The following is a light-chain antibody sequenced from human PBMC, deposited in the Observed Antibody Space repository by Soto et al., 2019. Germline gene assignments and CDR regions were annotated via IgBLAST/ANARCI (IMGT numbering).Light chain of an antibody. J-gene: IGLJ2*01. V-gene: IGLV2-8*01. Sequence: QSALTQPPSASGSPGQSVTISCTGTSSDVGRYNFVSWYQQHPGKAPKLMIYEVSQRPSGVPDRFSGSKSGNTASLTVSGLQAEDEADYYCSSYAGSNNLGVFGGGTKLTVL. CDR2: EVS. CDR3: SSYAGSNNLGV. CDR1: SSDVGRYNF.